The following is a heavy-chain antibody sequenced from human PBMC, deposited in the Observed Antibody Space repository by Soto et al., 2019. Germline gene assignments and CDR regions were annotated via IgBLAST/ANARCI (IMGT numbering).Heavy chain of an antibody. D-gene: IGHD4-4*01. CDR2: ISAYNGNT. Sequence: ASVKVSCKASGYTFTSYGISWVRQAPGQGLEWMGWISAYNGNTNYAQKLQGRVTMTTDTSTSTAYMELRSLRSDDTAVYYCARDFRTTVRYYYYGMDVWGQGTTVTVSS. V-gene: IGHV1-18*01. CDR3: ARDFRTTVRYYYYGMDV. CDR1: GYTFTSYG. J-gene: IGHJ6*02.